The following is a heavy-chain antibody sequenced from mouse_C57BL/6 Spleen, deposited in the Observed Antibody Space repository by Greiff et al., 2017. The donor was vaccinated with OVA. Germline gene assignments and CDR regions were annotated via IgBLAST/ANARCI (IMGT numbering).Heavy chain of an antibody. J-gene: IGHJ2*01. CDR3: ARPYGNYSYYFDY. V-gene: IGHV1-19*01. CDR1: GYTFTDYY. D-gene: IGHD2-1*01. CDR2: INPYNGGT. Sequence: EVKLQESGPVLVKPGASVKMSCKASGYTFTDYYMNWVKQSHGKSLEWIGVINPYNGGTSYNQKFKGKATLTVDKSSSTAYMELNSLTSEDSAVYYCARPYGNYSYYFDYWGQGTTLTVSS.